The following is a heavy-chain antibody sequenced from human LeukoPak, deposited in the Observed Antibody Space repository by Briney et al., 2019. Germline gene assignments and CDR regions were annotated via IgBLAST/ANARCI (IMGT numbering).Heavy chain of an antibody. V-gene: IGHV4-59*08. CDR3: ARCPDGDPSSCYYYYMDV. CDR2: IYDSGST. J-gene: IGHJ6*03. Sequence: SETLSLTCAVSGGSINNYYWSWIRQPPGKGLEWIGYIYDSGSTNYNPSLKSRVTTSLDTSKNQVSLRLRSVTAADTAVYYCARCPDGDPSSCYYYYMDVWGKGTTVTISS. D-gene: IGHD4-17*01. CDR1: GGSINNYY.